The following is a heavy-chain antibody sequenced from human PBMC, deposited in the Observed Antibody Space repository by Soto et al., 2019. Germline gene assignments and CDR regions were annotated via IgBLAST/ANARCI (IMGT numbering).Heavy chain of an antibody. D-gene: IGHD1-26*01. J-gene: IGHJ3*02. Sequence: GGSLRLSCAASGFTFSSYGMHWVRQAPGKGLEWVAVIWYDGSNKYYADSVKGRFTISRDNSKNMLYLQMNSLRAEDTAVYYCAREGPVGTDAFDIWGQGTMVTVSS. CDR1: GFTFSSYG. V-gene: IGHV3-33*01. CDR3: AREGPVGTDAFDI. CDR2: IWYDGSNK.